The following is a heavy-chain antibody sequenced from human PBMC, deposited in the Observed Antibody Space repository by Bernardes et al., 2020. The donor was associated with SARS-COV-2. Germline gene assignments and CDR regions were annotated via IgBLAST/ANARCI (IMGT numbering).Heavy chain of an antibody. CDR1: GFTFSSYW. V-gene: IGHV3-7*01. CDR2: IKEDGSEK. Sequence: GGSLRLSCAASGFTFSSYWMSWVRQAPGKGLEWVANIKEDGSEKNDVDSVKGRFSISRDNANNSLYLQMNSLRAEDTAVYYCAKGGYRYGSWGQGNLVTVSS. J-gene: IGHJ5*02. D-gene: IGHD5-18*01. CDR3: AKGGYRYGS.